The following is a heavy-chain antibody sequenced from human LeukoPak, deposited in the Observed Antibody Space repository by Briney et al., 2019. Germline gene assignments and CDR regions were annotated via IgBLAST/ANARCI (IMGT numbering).Heavy chain of an antibody. V-gene: IGHV3-23*01. Sequence: GGSLGLSCAASGFTFSSSAMTWVRQAPGKGLEWVSVISGNGDSTFYADSVKGRFTISRDSSKNTVYLQMNSLRAGDTAIYYCAKGMSGSCYSGLHCWGQGTLVTVSS. CDR2: ISGNGDST. CDR1: GFTFSSSA. D-gene: IGHD2-15*01. CDR3: AKGMSGSCYSGLHC. J-gene: IGHJ4*02.